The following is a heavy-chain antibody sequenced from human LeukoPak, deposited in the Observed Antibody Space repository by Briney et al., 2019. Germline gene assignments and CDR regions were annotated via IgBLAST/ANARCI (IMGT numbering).Heavy chain of an antibody. V-gene: IGHV1-8*01. CDR2: MNPNSGNT. CDR3: ARSRSGSYSNDAFDI. J-gene: IGHJ3*02. D-gene: IGHD3-10*01. CDR1: GYTFTSYD. Sequence: ASVKVSCKASGYTFTSYDINWVRQASGQGLEWMGWMNPNSGNTGSAQKFQGRVTMTRNTSKSTAYMELSNLRSEDTAVYYCARSRSGSYSNDAFDIWGQGTMVTVSS.